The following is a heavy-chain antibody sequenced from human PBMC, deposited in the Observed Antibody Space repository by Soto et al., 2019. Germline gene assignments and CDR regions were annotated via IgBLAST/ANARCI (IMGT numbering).Heavy chain of an antibody. Sequence: QVQLQQWGAGLLKPSETLSLNCAVTGGALSGYYWSWIRQPPGKGLEWIGEVKDGGHTNYGPSLRGRVTISLDTSNNKFYLRLNYVTAADPGVYYCARGQEGVVATHWDQGSLVTVSS. J-gene: IGHJ4*02. CDR3: ARGQEGVVATH. V-gene: IGHV4-34*01. CDR1: GGALSGYY. CDR2: VKDGGHT. D-gene: IGHD5-12*01.